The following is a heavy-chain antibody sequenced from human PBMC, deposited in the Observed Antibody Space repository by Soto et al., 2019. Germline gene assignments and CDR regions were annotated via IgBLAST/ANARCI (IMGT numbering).Heavy chain of an antibody. CDR1: GYTFTSYD. D-gene: IGHD2-2*01. V-gene: IGHV1-8*01. J-gene: IGHJ6*03. CDR2: MNPTSGNT. CDR3: ARGVVVPAAMLEDYYYYYMDV. Sequence: ASVKVSCKASGYTFTSYDINWVRQATGQGLEWMGWMNPTSGNTGYAQKFQGRVTMTRNTSITTAYMELSSLRSEDTAVYYCARGVVVPAAMLEDYYYYYMDVWGKGTTVTVSS.